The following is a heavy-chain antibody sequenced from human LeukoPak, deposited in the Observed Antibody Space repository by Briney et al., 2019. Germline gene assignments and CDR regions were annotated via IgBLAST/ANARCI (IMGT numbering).Heavy chain of an antibody. Sequence: NASETLSLTCTVSGGSISSYYWSWIRQPPGKGLEWIGYIYYSGSTNYNPSLKSRVTISVDTSKNQFSLKLSSVTAADTAVYYCARDLTGHYYDSSGYWHDAFDIWGQGTMVTVSS. CDR3: ARDLTGHYYDSSGYWHDAFDI. CDR2: IYYSGST. J-gene: IGHJ3*02. D-gene: IGHD3-22*01. CDR1: GGSISSYY. V-gene: IGHV4-59*01.